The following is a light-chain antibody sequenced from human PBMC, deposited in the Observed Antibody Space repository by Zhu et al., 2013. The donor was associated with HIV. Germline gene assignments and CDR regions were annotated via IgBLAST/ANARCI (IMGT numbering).Light chain of an antibody. CDR2: SAT. Sequence: EVVLTQSPVTLSLSAGERATVSCRASQSVSTSYLAWYQQKPGQAPRLLIYSATTRATGVPDRFSGSKSGSAFTLTISRLEPEDFAVYYCQQYGNSPLTFGGGTTVEIK. CDR3: QQYGNSPLT. CDR1: QSVSTSY. V-gene: IGKV3-20*01. J-gene: IGKJ4*01.